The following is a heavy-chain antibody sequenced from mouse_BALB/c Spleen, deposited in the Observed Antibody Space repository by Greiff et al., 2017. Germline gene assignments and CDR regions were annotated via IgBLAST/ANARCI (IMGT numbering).Heavy chain of an antibody. CDR2: INPSNGGT. Sequence: QVQLQQPGAELVKPGASVKLSCKASGYTFTSYYMYWVKQRPGQGLEWIGGINPSNGGTNFNEKFKSKATLTVDKSSSTAYMQLSSLTSEDSAVYYCTRGGLRIAYWGQGTLVTVSA. D-gene: IGHD3-1*01. CDR3: TRGGLRIAY. V-gene: IGHV1S81*02. J-gene: IGHJ3*01. CDR1: GYTFTSYY.